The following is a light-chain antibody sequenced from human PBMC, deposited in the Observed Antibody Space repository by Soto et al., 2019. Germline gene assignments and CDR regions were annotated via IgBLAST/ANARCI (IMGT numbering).Light chain of an antibody. V-gene: IGLV1-40*01. Sequence: QSVLTQPPSVSGAPGQRVTISCTGGSSNRGAGYDVHWYQHLPGTAPKLVIYGNTNRPSGVPDRFSGSKSGTSASLAITGLQAEDEADYYCQSYDSSLSGSWVFGGGTKLTVL. J-gene: IGLJ2*01. CDR2: GNT. CDR1: SSNRGAGYD. CDR3: QSYDSSLSGSWV.